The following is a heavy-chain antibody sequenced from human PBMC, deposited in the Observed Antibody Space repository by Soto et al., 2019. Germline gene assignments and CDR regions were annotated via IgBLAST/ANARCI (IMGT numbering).Heavy chain of an antibody. CDR1: GDSISGHY. D-gene: IGHD1-26*01. Sequence: QVQLQESGPGLVKPSETLSLTCTVSGDSISGHYWSWIRQPPGQGLEWIGYIHYSGSTDYNPSLKSRVTISVDTSKNQFSLKLSSVTAADTAVYYCARTLSGSYYLGYFDYWGQGSLVTVSS. J-gene: IGHJ4*02. V-gene: IGHV4-59*08. CDR2: IHYSGST. CDR3: ARTLSGSYYLGYFDY.